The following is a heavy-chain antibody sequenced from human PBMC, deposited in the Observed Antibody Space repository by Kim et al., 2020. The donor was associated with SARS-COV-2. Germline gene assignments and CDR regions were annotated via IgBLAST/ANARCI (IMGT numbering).Heavy chain of an antibody. CDR3: ATGYDFWSGYYDFDY. Sequence: VSVKSRITINPDTSKNQFSLLLNSVTPEDTAVYYCATGYDFWSGYYDFDYWGQGTLVTVSS. D-gene: IGHD3-3*01. J-gene: IGHJ4*02. V-gene: IGHV6-1*01.